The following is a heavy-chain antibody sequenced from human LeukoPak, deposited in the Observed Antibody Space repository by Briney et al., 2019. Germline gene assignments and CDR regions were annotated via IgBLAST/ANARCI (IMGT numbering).Heavy chain of an antibody. CDR2: FYPEDGET. J-gene: IGHJ4*02. V-gene: IGHV1-24*01. CDR1: GYTLTELS. D-gene: IGHD2-8*01. Sequence: GGSVRVSCKVSGYTLTELSMHWVRQAPGKGLEWMGGFYPEDGETIYAQKFQGRVTMTEDTFTDTAYMELSSLRSEDTAVYYCATAHCTNGVCYMNFDYWGQGTLVTVSS. CDR3: ATAHCTNGVCYMNFDY.